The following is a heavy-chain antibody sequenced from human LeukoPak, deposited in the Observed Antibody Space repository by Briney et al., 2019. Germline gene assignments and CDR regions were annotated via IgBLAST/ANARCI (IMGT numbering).Heavy chain of an antibody. D-gene: IGHD2-15*01. CDR2: ISAYNGNT. CDR1: GYTFTSYG. J-gene: IGHJ5*02. CDR3: ARLLTYCSGGSCYSEVWFDP. Sequence: ASVKVSCKASGYTFTSYGISWVRQAPGQGLEWMGWISAYNGNTNYAQKLQGRVTMTTDTSTSTAYMELRSLRSDDTAVYYSARLLTYCSGGSCYSEVWFDPWGQGTLVTVSS. V-gene: IGHV1-18*01.